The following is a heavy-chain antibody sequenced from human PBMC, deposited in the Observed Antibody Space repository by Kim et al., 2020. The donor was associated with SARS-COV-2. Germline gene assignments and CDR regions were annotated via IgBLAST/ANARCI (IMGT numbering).Heavy chain of an antibody. D-gene: IGHD3-3*01. CDR3: AREGYYYDLWSGYYSDYYYYYGMDV. CDR2: ISSSSSYI. J-gene: IGHJ6*02. CDR1: GFTFSSYS. Sequence: GGSLRLSCAASGFTFSSYSMNWVRQAPGKGLEWVSSISSSSSYIYYADSVKGRFTISRDNAKNSLYLQMNSLRAEDTAVYYCAREGYYYDLWSGYYSDYYYYYGMDVWGQGTTVTVSS. V-gene: IGHV3-21*01.